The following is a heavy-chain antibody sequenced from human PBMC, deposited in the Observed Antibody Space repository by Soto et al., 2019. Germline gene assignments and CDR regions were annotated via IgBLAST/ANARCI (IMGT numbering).Heavy chain of an antibody. CDR2: ISSTITYT. V-gene: IGHV3-21*01. CDR3: ARDLALAGNY. D-gene: IGHD6-19*01. J-gene: IGHJ4*02. Sequence: GGSLRLSCAASGFTFRSYAMNWVRQTQEKGLEWVSSISSTITYTHYADSVKGRFTISRDNANNSLFLQMNSLRAEDTAIYYCARDLALAGNYWGQGALVTVSS. CDR1: GFTFRSYA.